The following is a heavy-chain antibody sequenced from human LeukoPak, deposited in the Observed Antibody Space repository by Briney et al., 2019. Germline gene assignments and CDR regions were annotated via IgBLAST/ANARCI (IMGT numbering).Heavy chain of an antibody. J-gene: IGHJ4*02. Sequence: GRSLRLSCAASGFTFSSYAMHWVRQAPGKGLEWVAVISYDGSNKYYADSVKGRFTISRDNSKNTLYLQVNSLRAEDTAVYYCASLGIAAATDYWGQGTLVTVSS. CDR1: GFTFSSYA. V-gene: IGHV3-30*04. CDR2: ISYDGSNK. D-gene: IGHD6-13*01. CDR3: ASLGIAAATDY.